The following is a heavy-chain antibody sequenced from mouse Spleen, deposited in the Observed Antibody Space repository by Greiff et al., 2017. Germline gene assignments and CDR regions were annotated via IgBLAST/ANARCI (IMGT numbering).Heavy chain of an antibody. CDR1: GFTFSSYA. V-gene: IGHV5-6-2*01. CDR3: AREGIYYGNYFDY. Sequence: EVMLVESGGGLVKPGGSLKLSCAASGFTFSSYAMSWVRQTPEKRLEWVAAINSNGGSTYYPDTVKDRFTISRDNAKNTLYLQMSSLRSEDTALYYCAREGIYYGNYFDYWGQGTTLTVSS. D-gene: IGHD2-1*01. J-gene: IGHJ2*01. CDR2: INSNGGST.